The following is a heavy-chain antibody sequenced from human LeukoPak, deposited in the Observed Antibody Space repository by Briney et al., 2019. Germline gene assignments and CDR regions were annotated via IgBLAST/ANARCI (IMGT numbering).Heavy chain of an antibody. V-gene: IGHV3-30-3*01. CDR2: ISYDGSNK. D-gene: IGHD6-13*01. Sequence: GGSLRLSCAASGFTFSSYAMHWVRQAPGKGLEWVAVISYDGSNKYYADSVKGRFTISRDNSKNTLYLQMNSLRAEDTAVYYCARDISWGVRAADISPDYWGQGTLVTVSS. CDR1: GFTFSSYA. J-gene: IGHJ4*02. CDR3: ARDISWGVRAADISPDY.